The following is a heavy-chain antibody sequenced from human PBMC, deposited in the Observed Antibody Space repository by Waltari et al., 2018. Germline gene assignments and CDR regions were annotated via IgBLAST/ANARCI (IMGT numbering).Heavy chain of an antibody. D-gene: IGHD5-12*01. CDR3: AIKRRGYGSLRYYYYYMDV. V-gene: IGHV4-34*01. J-gene: IGHJ6*03. CDR2: INHSGST. Sequence: QVQLQQWGAGLLKPSETLSLTCAVYGGSFSGYYWSWIRQPPGKGLEWIGEINHSGSTNYNPSLKSRVTISVDTSKNQFSLKLSSVTAADTAVYYCAIKRRGYGSLRYYYYYMDVWGKGTTVTVSS. CDR1: GGSFSGYY.